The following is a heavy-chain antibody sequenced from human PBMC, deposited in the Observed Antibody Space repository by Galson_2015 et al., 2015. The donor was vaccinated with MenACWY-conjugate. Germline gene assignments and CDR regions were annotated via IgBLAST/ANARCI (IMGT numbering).Heavy chain of an antibody. D-gene: IGHD2-2*01. V-gene: IGHV3-23*01. CDR3: AKFKYSTSWSNTHGMDV. CDR2: IGTGGGT. J-gene: IGHJ6*02. Sequence: SLRLSCAASGITFSSNAMNWVRQAPGKGLEWVPGIGTGGGTYYADSVKGRFTISRDNSKNMVYLQMNSLRAEDTAIYYCAKFKYSTSWSNTHGMDVWGQGTTVTVSS. CDR1: GITFSSNA.